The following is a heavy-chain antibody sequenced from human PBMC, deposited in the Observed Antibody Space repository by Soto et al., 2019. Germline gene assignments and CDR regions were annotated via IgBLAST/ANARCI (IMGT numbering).Heavy chain of an antibody. CDR1: GGSISSFF. V-gene: IGHV4-59*03. CDR3: VSSRSAVIWDALDI. J-gene: IGHJ3*02. D-gene: IGHD3-10*01. Sequence: SETLSLTCSVSGGSISSFFKTWIRQAPGKALAWIAGIYDTGDANYTPSLKSRGTISLDASKNQFSLKLSSVTAADTAVYYCVSSRSAVIWDALDIWALGTMVTVS. CDR2: IYDTGDA.